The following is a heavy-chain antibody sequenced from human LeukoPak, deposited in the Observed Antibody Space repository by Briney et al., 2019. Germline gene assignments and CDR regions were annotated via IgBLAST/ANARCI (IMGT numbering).Heavy chain of an antibody. Sequence: PGGSLRLSCAASEFTFTSFAMSWVRQAPGKGLEWVSTISRSGVATYYANSVKGRFTISRDNSKNTVYLQMNSLRAEDTAIYYCAKHSHDGSASYYEVQLDYWGQGTLVTVSS. CDR2: ISRSGVAT. J-gene: IGHJ4*02. CDR1: EFTFTSFA. V-gene: IGHV3-23*01. D-gene: IGHD3-22*01. CDR3: AKHSHDGSASYYEVQLDY.